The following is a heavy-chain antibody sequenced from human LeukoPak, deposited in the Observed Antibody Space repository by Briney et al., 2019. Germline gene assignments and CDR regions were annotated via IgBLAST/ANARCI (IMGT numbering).Heavy chain of an antibody. CDR1: GGSISSSSYY. D-gene: IGHD6-6*01. CDR3: ARESSSSPWVSFDL. Sequence: SETLSLTCTVSGGSISSSSYYWGWIRQPPGKGLEWIGSIYYSGSTYYNPSLKSRVTISVDTSKNQFSLKLSSVTAADTAVYYCARESSSSPWVSFDLWGRGTLVTVSS. V-gene: IGHV4-39*07. CDR2: IYYSGST. J-gene: IGHJ2*01.